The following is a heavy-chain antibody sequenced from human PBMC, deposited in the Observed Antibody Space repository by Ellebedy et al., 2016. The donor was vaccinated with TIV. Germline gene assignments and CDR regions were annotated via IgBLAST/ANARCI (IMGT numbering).Heavy chain of an antibody. Sequence: MPSETLSLTCAVYGGSFSGYYWSWIRQPPGKGLEWIGEINHSGSTNYNPSLKRRVTISVDTSKNQFSLKLSSVTAADTAVYYCARRTVTTGDFDSWGQGTLVTVSS. J-gene: IGHJ4*02. V-gene: IGHV4-34*01. CDR1: GGSFSGYY. CDR2: INHSGST. D-gene: IGHD4-17*01. CDR3: ARRTVTTGDFDS.